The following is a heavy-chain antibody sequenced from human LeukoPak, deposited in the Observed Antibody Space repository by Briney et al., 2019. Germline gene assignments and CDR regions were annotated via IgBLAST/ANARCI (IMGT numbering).Heavy chain of an antibody. CDR2: IYPSGST. Sequence: SETLSHTCTVSGGSINTYLWTWIRHPAEKGLQWIGRIYPSGSTNYSPSLKSRLTMSVDTSNNQFSLKLSSVTAADTAVYYCARDRYGGIIDSWGQGTLVSVSS. V-gene: IGHV4-4*07. CDR1: GGSINTYL. J-gene: IGHJ4*02. D-gene: IGHD1-1*01. CDR3: ARDRYGGIIDS.